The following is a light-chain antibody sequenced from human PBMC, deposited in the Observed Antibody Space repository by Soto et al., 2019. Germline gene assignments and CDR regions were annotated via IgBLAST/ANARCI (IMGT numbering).Light chain of an antibody. CDR3: QQRSNWPLIT. CDR2: DAS. Sequence: EIVLTQSPATLSLSPGERATLSCRASQSVSSNLAWYQQKPGQAPRLLIYDASNRAPGIPARFSGSGSGTDFTLTISSLEPEDFAVYYCQQRSNWPLITFGQGTRLEIK. J-gene: IGKJ5*01. CDR1: QSVSSN. V-gene: IGKV3-11*01.